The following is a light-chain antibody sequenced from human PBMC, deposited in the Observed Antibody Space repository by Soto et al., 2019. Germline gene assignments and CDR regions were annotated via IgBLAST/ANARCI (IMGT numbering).Light chain of an antibody. CDR2: DVN. Sequence: QSALTQPASVSGSPGQSINISCTGTSSDIGAYNYVSWYQQHPGKAPKLMIYDVNSRPSGVSNRFSGSKSGNTASLTISGLQAEDEADYYCTSWTTSTTMIFGGGTKLTVL. CDR1: SSDIGAYNY. CDR3: TSWTTSTTMI. V-gene: IGLV2-14*03. J-gene: IGLJ2*01.